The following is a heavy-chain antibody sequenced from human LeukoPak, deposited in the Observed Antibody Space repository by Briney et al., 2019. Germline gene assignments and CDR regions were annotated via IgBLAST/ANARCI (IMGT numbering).Heavy chain of an antibody. CDR2: IKEDGTEK. CDR1: GFTFSDFW. V-gene: IGHV3-7*01. Sequence: GGSLRLSCAGSGFTFSDFWMTWVRQTPGKGLEWVANIKEDGTEKNLVDSVKGRFTISGDNTKNLLFLEMNNLRGDDTAIYYCVRESRPGGAMGLYHNLDYWGQGTLVAVSS. D-gene: IGHD1-1*01. CDR3: VRESRPGGAMGLYHNLDY. J-gene: IGHJ4*02.